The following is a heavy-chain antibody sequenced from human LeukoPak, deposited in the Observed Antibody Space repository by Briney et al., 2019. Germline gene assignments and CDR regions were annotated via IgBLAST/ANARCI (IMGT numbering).Heavy chain of an antibody. CDR1: GGTFSSYA. J-gene: IGHJ4*02. CDR3: AREIVVSPYSSGEYYFDY. V-gene: IGHV1-69*13. Sequence: SVKVSCKASGGTFSSYAISWVRQAPGLGLEWMGGIIPIFGTANYAQKFQGRVTITADESTSTAYMELSSLRSEDTAVYYCAREIVVSPYSSGEYYFDYWGQGTLVTVSS. CDR2: IIPIFGTA. D-gene: IGHD6-19*01.